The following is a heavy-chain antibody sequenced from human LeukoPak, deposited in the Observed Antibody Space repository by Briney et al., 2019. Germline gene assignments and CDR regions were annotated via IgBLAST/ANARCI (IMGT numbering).Heavy chain of an antibody. CDR3: AIWYCSGGRCYSNARKFDY. D-gene: IGHD2-15*01. V-gene: IGHV7-4-1*02. CDR1: GYTFTSYA. J-gene: IGHJ4*02. CDR2: INTNTGNP. Sequence: ASVKVSCKASGYTFTSYAMNWVRQAPGQGLEWMGWINTNTGNPTYAQGFTGWFVFSLDTSVSTAYVQISSLKAEDTAVYYCAIWYCSGGRCYSNARKFDYWGQGTLVTVSS.